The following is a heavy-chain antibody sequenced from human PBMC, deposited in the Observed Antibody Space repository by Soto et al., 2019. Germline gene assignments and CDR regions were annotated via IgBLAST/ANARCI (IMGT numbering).Heavy chain of an antibody. CDR1: GFTFSSYA. CDR3: ARVRFGELV. J-gene: IGHJ4*02. Sequence: EVQLLESGGGLVQPGGSLRLSCAASGFTFSSYAMSWVRQAPGKGLEWVSILGVGGGDRYYPVSVEGRFTISRDNSRDTMYLEMNSLRDEDTAVYYCARVRFGELVWGQGTLVTVSS. V-gene: IGHV3-23*01. D-gene: IGHD3-10*01. CDR2: LGVGGGDR.